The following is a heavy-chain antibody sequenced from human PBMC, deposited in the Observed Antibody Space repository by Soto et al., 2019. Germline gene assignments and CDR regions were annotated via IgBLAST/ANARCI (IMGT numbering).Heavy chain of an antibody. V-gene: IGHV3-7*05. J-gene: IGHJ4*02. CDR2: IKEDGSEK. Sequence: EVQLVESGGGLVQPGGSLRLSCAASGFTFSSYWMSWVRQTPGKGLEWVANIKEDGSEKYYVDSVNGRFTISRDNAKNSLYLQMNSLRAEDTAVYYCARILRSGYSGYFFAYWGQGILVTVFS. D-gene: IGHD5-12*01. CDR1: GFTFSSYW. CDR3: ARILRSGYSGYFFAY.